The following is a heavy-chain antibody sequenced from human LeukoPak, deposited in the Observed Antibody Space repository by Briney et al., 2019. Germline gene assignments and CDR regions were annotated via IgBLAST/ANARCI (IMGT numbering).Heavy chain of an antibody. J-gene: IGHJ4*02. CDR2: INSDGSST. V-gene: IGHV3-74*01. CDR3: AREASGWYFFDY. D-gene: IGHD6-19*01. Sequence: PGGSLRLSCAASGFTFSSYWMHWVRKAPGKGLVWVSRINSDGSSTSYADSVKGRFTISRDNAKNTLYLQMNSLRAEDTAVYYCAREASGWYFFDYWGQGTLVTVSS. CDR1: GFTFSSYW.